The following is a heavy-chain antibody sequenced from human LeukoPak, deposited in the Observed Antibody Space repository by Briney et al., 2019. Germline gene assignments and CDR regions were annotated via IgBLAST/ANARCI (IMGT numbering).Heavy chain of an antibody. CDR2: INHSGST. V-gene: IGHV4-34*01. D-gene: IGHD3-22*01. CDR3: ARHPVDSSGYYNYFDP. CDR1: GGSISSYY. Sequence: SETLSLTCTVSGGSISSYYWSWIRQPPGKGLEWIGEINHSGSTNYNPSLKSRVTISVDTSKNQFSLRLSSVTAADTAVYYCARHPVDSSGYYNYFDPWGQGTLVTVSS. J-gene: IGHJ5*02.